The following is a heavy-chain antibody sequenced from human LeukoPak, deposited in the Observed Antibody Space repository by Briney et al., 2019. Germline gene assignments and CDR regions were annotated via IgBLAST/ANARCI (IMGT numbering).Heavy chain of an antibody. CDR1: GFTFDDYA. CDR3: AKGMYGDSYDFDY. D-gene: IGHD4-17*01. J-gene: IGHJ4*02. Sequence: GGSLRLSCAASGFTFDDYAMHWVRQAPGKGLEWVSGISWNSGSIGYADSVKGRFTISRDNAKNSLYLQMNSLRTEDSALYYCAKGMYGDSYDFDYWGQGTLVTVSS. V-gene: IGHV3-9*01. CDR2: ISWNSGSI.